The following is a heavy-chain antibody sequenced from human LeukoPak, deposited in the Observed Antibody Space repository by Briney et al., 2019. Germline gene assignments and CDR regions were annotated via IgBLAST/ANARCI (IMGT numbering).Heavy chain of an antibody. CDR2: IRSKAYGGTT. J-gene: IGHJ6*03. Sequence: GSLRLSCTASGFTFGDYAMNWVRQAPGKGLEWVGFIRSKAYGGTTEYAASVKGRFIISRDDSKSIAYLQMNSLKTEDTAVYYCTRGTLGGTTLAPDYYYYYYMDVWGKGTTVTVSS. CDR3: TRGTLGGTTLAPDYYYYYYMDV. V-gene: IGHV3-49*04. CDR1: GFTFGDYA. D-gene: IGHD1-1*01.